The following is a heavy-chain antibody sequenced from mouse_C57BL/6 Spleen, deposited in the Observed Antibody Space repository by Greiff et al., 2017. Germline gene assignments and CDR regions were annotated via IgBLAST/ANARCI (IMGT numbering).Heavy chain of an antibody. V-gene: IGHV1-52*01. J-gene: IGHJ3*01. D-gene: IGHD2-4*01. CDR3: AREGKIYYDYDGFAY. Sequence: VQLQQPGAELVRPGSSVKLSCKASGYTFTSYWMHWVKQRPIQGLEWIGNIDPSDSETHYNQKFKDKATLTVDKSSSTAYMQLSSLTSEDSAVYCGAREGKIYYDYDGFAYWGQGTLVTVSA. CDR1: GYTFTSYW. CDR2: IDPSDSET.